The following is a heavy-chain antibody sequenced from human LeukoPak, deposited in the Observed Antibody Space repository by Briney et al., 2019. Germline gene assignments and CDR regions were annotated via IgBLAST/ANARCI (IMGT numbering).Heavy chain of an antibody. J-gene: IGHJ1*01. CDR1: GGSFSGVY. CDR3: ARGEADYFQH. CDR2: INHSGST. Sequence: PSETLSLTCAVYGGSFSGVYWRWIRQPPGKGLEWIGEINHSGSTNYNPSLKSRVTISVDTSNNQSSLKLSSVTAADTAVYYGARGEADYFQHWGQGTPVTASS. V-gene: IGHV4-34*01.